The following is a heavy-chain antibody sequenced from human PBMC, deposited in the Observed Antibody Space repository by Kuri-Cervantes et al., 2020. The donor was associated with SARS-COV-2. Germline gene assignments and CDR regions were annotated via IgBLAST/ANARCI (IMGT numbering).Heavy chain of an antibody. J-gene: IGHJ5*02. CDR2: INPNSGST. CDR1: GYTFTDFS. Sequence: ASVKVSCKASGYTFTDFSIYWVRQVPGQRLEWVGWINPNSGSTNFAQNFQDRVSLTRDTSINTAFMELSTLRSDDTAIYYCARSVPTSTSSSLHPWGPGTLVTVSS. CDR3: ARSVPTSTSSSLHP. D-gene: IGHD2-2*01. V-gene: IGHV1-2*02.